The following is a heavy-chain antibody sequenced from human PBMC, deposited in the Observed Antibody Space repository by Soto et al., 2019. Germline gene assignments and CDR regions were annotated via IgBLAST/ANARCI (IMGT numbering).Heavy chain of an antibody. CDR3: ARDGHLGYCSGGSCGNWFDP. D-gene: IGHD2-15*01. CDR2: ISAYNGNT. J-gene: IGHJ5*02. CDR1: GYTFTSYG. V-gene: IGHV1-18*01. Sequence: ASVKVSCKASGYTFTSYGISWVRQAPGQGLECMGWISAYNGNTNYAQKLQGRVTMTTDTSTSTAYMELRSLRSNDTAVYYCARDGHLGYCSGGSCGNWFDPWGQGTLVTVSS.